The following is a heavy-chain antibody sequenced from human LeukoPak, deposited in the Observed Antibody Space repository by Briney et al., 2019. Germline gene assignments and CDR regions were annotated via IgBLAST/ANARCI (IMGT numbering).Heavy chain of an antibody. V-gene: IGHV3-7*01. CDR3: ARDPPYYYDSSGPGFDY. J-gene: IGHJ4*02. CDR1: GFTFSSYW. CDR2: IKQDGSEK. Sequence: PGGSLRLSCAASGFTFSSYWMSWVRQAPGKGLEWVANIKQDGSEKYYVDSVKGRFTISRDNAKNSLYLQMNSLRAEDTAAYYCARDPPYYYDSSGPGFDYWGQGTLVTVSS. D-gene: IGHD3-22*01.